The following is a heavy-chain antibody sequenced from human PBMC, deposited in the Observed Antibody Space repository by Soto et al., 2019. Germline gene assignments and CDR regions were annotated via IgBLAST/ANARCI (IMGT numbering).Heavy chain of an antibody. Sequence: GASVKVSCKASGHTLINYYMHWVRQAPGQGLDWLGKIDPSGNGTSYAERFQGRITLTSDTSTKTVYVELSSLRSEDTVIYYCAINYYDSSGYLYWGQGTLVTVSS. CDR2: IDPSGNGT. CDR1: GHTLINYY. V-gene: IGHV1-46*01. D-gene: IGHD3-22*01. CDR3: AINYYDSSGYLY. J-gene: IGHJ4*02.